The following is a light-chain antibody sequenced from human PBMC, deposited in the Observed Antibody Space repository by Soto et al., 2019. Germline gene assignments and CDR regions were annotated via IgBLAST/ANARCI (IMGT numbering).Light chain of an antibody. CDR2: GAS. CDR3: QQYCSSSIT. CDR1: QSVSSSC. J-gene: IGKJ4*01. Sequence: EIVLTQSPGTLSLSPGERATLSCRASQSVSSSCLAWYQQKPGQAPRLLIYGASSRATGIPDRSSGSGSGTDFTLTISRLEPEDFAVYYCQQYCSSSITFGGGTKVDIK. V-gene: IGKV3-20*01.